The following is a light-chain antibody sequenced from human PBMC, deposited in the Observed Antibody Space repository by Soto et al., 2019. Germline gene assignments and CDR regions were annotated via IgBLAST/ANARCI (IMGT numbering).Light chain of an antibody. Sequence: DIVLTQSPLSLSVTPGEPASISCRSSQSLLHSNGNNYLEWYLQKPGQSPQVLIYLASNRASGVLDRFSGCGSGSDFRLKSSRVEAEDVGVYYCKEALQRPLTFGGGTKVEIK. CDR2: LAS. CDR1: QSLLHSNGNNY. V-gene: IGKV2-28*01. J-gene: IGKJ4*01. CDR3: KEALQRPLT.